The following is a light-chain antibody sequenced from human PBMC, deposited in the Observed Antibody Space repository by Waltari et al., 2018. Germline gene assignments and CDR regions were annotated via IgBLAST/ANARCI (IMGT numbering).Light chain of an antibody. CDR2: AAS. CDR1: ESIDTY. Sequence: DIRMTQSPSSLSASVGDRVKITCRASESIDTYLNWYQHKPGKAPEPLIFAASTLHGGVPSRFSGSGSGTDFTLTISSLQPEDFAAYYCQQSYTTPFTFGPGTNVDSK. CDR3: QQSYTTPFT. V-gene: IGKV1-39*01. J-gene: IGKJ3*01.